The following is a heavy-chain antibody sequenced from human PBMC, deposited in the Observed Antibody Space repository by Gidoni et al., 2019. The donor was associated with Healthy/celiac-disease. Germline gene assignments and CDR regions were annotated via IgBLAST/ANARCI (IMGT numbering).Heavy chain of an antibody. Sequence: QVQLQQWGAGLLKPSETLSLTCAVYGGSFSGYYWSWIRQPPGKGLEWIGEINHSGSTNYNPSLKSRVTISVDTSKNQFSLKLSSVTAADTAVYYCAREDYYKYFQHWGQGTLVTVSS. J-gene: IGHJ1*01. V-gene: IGHV4-34*01. D-gene: IGHD1-26*01. CDR1: GGSFSGYY. CDR2: INHSGST. CDR3: AREDYYKYFQH.